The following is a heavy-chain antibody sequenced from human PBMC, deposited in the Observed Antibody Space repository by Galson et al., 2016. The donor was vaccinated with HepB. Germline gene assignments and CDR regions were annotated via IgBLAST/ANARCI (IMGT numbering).Heavy chain of an antibody. D-gene: IGHD5-12*01. J-gene: IGHJ4*02. V-gene: IGHV2-5*02. CDR1: GFGLNTHGVG. CDR3: ARRQVVSHTGFFDS. Sequence: PALVKPTQTLTLTCTLSGFGLNTHGVGVAWIRQPPGKALEWLALVYWDGEERYNPSLKSRLTISRDTSKNQVVVTMTDMQPVDAGTYFCARRQVVSHTGFFDSWGPGALVTVSS. CDR2: VYWDGEE.